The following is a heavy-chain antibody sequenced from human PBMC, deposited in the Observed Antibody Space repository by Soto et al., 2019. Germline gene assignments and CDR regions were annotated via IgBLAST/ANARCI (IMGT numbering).Heavy chain of an antibody. CDR3: AREGKGYDFWSGDEGDYGMYV. Sequence: QLQLQESGSGLVKPSQTLSLTCAVSGGSISSGGYSWRWIRQPPGEGLGWIGYIYHSGSTYYNPSLKSRATLSVDRYKDQCSLKLSAVPDADTAVYSCAREGKGYDFWSGDEGDYGMYVWCQGSTVTVSS. J-gene: IGHJ6*02. D-gene: IGHD3-3*01. CDR2: IYHSGST. CDR1: GGSISSGGYS. V-gene: IGHV4-30-2*01.